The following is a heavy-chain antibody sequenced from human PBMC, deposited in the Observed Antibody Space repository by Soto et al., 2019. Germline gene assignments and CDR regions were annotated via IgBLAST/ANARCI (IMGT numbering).Heavy chain of an antibody. Sequence: GGSLRLSCAASGFTSSSYGMHWVRQAPGKGLEWVAVIWYDGSNKYYADSVKGRFTISRDNSKNTLYLQMNSLRAEDTAVYYCARDRGIDSYGYYFDYWRQGTLVTVSS. CDR3: ARDRGIDSYGYYFDY. CDR2: IWYDGSNK. D-gene: IGHD5-18*01. V-gene: IGHV3-33*01. J-gene: IGHJ4*02. CDR1: GFTSSSYG.